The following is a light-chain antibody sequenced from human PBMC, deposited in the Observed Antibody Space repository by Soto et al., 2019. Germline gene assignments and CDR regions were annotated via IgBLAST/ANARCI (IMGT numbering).Light chain of an antibody. CDR2: DVS. CDR3: SSYTSSSTLYV. CDR1: SGDVAYRY. V-gene: IGLV2-14*01. Sequence: ALTQPASVSGSPGQSITISCTGTSGDVAYRYVSWYQQHPGKTPKLMIYDVSNRPSGVSNRFSGSKSCNTASLTISGLQADDEGDYYCSSYTSSSTLYVFGTGTKVTVL. J-gene: IGLJ1*01.